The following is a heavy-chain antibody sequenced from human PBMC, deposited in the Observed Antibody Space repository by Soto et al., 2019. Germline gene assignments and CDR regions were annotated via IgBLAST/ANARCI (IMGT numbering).Heavy chain of an antibody. V-gene: IGHV1-46*01. CDR2: INPSGGST. D-gene: IGHD3-10*01. CDR1: GYTFTSYY. J-gene: IGHJ6*02. Sequence: VASVKVSCKASGYTFTSYYMHWVRQAPGQGLEWMGIINPSGGSTSYAQKFQGRVTMTRDTSTSTVYMELSSLRSEDTAVYYCARDLVEGGAWGVIINTAYYYYYGMDVWGQGTTVTVSS. CDR3: ARDLVEGGAWGVIINTAYYYYYGMDV.